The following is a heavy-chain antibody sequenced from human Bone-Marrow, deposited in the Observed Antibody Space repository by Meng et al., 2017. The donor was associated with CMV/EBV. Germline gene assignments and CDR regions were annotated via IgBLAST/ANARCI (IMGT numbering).Heavy chain of an antibody. CDR3: ARGVVVVPAGGYYYYYGMEV. CDR1: GYTFTGYY. J-gene: IGHJ6*02. V-gene: IGHV1-46*01. D-gene: IGHD2-2*01. Sequence: ASVKVSCKASGYTFTGYYMHWVRQAPGQGLEWMGIINPSGGSTSYAQKFQGRVTMTRDTSTSTVYMGLSSLRSEDTAVYYCARGVVVVPAGGYYYYYGMEVWGQGTTVTVSS. CDR2: INPSGGST.